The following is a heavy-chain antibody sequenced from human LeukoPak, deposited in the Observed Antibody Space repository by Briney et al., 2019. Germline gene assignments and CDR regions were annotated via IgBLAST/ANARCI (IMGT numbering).Heavy chain of an antibody. J-gene: IGHJ4*02. V-gene: IGHV3-48*04. CDR2: ISSSSSTI. Sequence: GGSLRLSCAASGFTFSSYSMNWVRQAPGKGLEWVSYISSSSSTIYYADSVKGRFTISRDNAKNSLYLQMNSLRAEDTAVYYCARAASSSWYDYWGQGTLVTVSS. CDR3: ARAASSSWYDY. CDR1: GFTFSSYS. D-gene: IGHD6-13*01.